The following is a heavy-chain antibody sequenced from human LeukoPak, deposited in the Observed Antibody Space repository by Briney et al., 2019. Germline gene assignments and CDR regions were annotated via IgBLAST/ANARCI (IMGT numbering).Heavy chain of an antibody. CDR1: GGSFSGYY. J-gene: IGHJ6*03. CDR2: INHSGST. D-gene: IGHD3-10*01. Sequence: SETLSLTCAVYGGSFSGYYWSWIRQPPGKGLEWSGEINHSGSTNYNPSLTSRVTISVDTSKNQFSLKLSSVTAADTAVYYCARGFGEFFSYYYYYMDVWGKGTTVTISS. CDR3: ARGFGEFFSYYYYYMDV. V-gene: IGHV4-34*01.